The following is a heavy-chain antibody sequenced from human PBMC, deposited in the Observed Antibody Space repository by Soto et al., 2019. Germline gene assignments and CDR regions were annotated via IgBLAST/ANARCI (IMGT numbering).Heavy chain of an antibody. V-gene: IGHV4-39*01. D-gene: IGHD3-3*01. CDR3: ARCTPDLLQSNFLSGYCLSYFDY. J-gene: IGHJ4*02. CDR1: GGSISSITYY. CDR2: IHYGGST. Sequence: QLQLQESGPGLVKPSETLSLTCTVSGGSISSITYYWGWIRQSPEKGLAWIGKIHYGGSTYYNPSLESRVTISLDPSYNQFALRLTSVHASDTAVYYCARCTPDLLQSNFLSGYCLSYFDYWGQGSLVTVSA.